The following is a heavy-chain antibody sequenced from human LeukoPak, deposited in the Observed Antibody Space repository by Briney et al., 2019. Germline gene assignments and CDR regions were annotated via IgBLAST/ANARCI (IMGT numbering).Heavy chain of an antibody. CDR3: AKSAIFGVVIFDY. J-gene: IGHJ4*02. CDR2: ISGSGGST. CDR1: GFTFSSYV. Sequence: GASLRLSCAASGFTFSSYVMSWVRQAPGKGLEWVSAISGSGGSTYYADSVKGRFTISRDNSKNTLYLQMNSLRAEDTAVYYCAKSAIFGVVIFDYWGQGTLVTVSS. V-gene: IGHV3-23*01. D-gene: IGHD3-3*01.